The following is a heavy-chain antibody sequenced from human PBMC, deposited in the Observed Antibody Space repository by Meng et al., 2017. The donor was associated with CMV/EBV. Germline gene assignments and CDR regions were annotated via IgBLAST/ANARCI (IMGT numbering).Heavy chain of an antibody. CDR2: IDSDGSTT. D-gene: IGHD1-26*01. J-gene: IGHJ4*02. Sequence: GESLKISCAASEFTFSTYWIHWVRQAPGKGLVWVSRIDSDGSTTSYADSVKGRFTISRDNAKKTLYLQMNSLRADDTAVYYCASGGGSYYGYWGQGTLVTVSP. CDR3: ASGGGSYYGY. V-gene: IGHV3-74*01. CDR1: EFTFSTYW.